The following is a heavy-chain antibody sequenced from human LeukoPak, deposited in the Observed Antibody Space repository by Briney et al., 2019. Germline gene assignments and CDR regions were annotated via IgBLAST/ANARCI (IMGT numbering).Heavy chain of an antibody. CDR1: GYTFTNYG. V-gene: IGHV1-18*01. CDR2: ISAYNGNT. CDR3: ARDSGGRGHFDF. Sequence: ASVKVSCKASGYTFTNYGITWVRQAPGQGLVWMGWISAYNGNTNYAQKLQGRVTMTTDTSTSTAYMELRSLRSDDTAVYFCARDSGGRGHFDFWGQGTLVTVSS. D-gene: IGHD3-16*01. J-gene: IGHJ4*02.